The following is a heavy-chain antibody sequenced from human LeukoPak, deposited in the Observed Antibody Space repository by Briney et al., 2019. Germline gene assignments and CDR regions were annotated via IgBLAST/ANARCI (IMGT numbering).Heavy chain of an antibody. Sequence: TGGSLRLSCAAPGFTFSSYAMSWVCQAPGKGLEWVSAISGSGGSTYYADSVKGRFTISRDNSKNTLYLQMNSLRAEDTAVYYCARTADYGGMTMPNWFDPWGQGTLVTVSS. CDR2: ISGSGGST. CDR1: GFTFSSYA. D-gene: IGHD4-23*01. CDR3: ARTADYGGMTMPNWFDP. V-gene: IGHV3-23*01. J-gene: IGHJ5*02.